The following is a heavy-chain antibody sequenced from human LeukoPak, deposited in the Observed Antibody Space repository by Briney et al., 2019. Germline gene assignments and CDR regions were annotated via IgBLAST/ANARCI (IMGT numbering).Heavy chain of an antibody. Sequence: ASVKVSCKASGYTFTSYDINWVRQATGQGLEWTGWMNPNSGNTGYAQKFQGRVTMTRNTSISTAYMELSSLRSEDTAVYYCARTRQDYESTLPYSYYYMDVWGKGTTVTVSS. J-gene: IGHJ6*03. CDR2: MNPNSGNT. CDR1: GYTFTSYD. D-gene: IGHD3-16*01. CDR3: ARTRQDYESTLPYSYYYMDV. V-gene: IGHV1-8*01.